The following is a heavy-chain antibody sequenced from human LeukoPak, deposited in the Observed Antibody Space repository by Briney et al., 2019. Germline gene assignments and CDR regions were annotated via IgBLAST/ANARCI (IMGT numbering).Heavy chain of an antibody. Sequence: ASVKVSCKASGGTFSSYAISWVRQAPGQGLEWMGGIIPIFGTANYAQKFQGRVTITADESTSTAYMELSSLRSEDTAVYYCAGLRTASGTAFFYWGQGTLVTVSS. J-gene: IGHJ4*02. CDR1: GGTFSSYA. D-gene: IGHD3-3*01. CDR3: AGLRTASGTAFFY. V-gene: IGHV1-69*13. CDR2: IIPIFGTA.